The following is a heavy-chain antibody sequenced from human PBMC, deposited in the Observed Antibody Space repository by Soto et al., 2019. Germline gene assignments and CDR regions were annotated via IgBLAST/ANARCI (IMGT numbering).Heavy chain of an antibody. CDR1: GFTFSSYA. J-gene: IGHJ6*03. CDR2: ISGSGGST. Sequence: PGGSLRLSCAASGFTFSSYAMSWVRQAPGKGLEWVSAISGSGGSTYYADSVKGRFTISRDNSKNTLYLQMGSLRPEDMAVYYCARRARPDFYYMDVWGKGTTVTVSS. V-gene: IGHV3-23*01. D-gene: IGHD6-6*01. CDR3: ARRARPDFYYMDV.